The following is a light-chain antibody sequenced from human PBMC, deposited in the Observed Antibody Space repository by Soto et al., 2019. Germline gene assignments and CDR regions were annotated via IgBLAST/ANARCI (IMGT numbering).Light chain of an antibody. V-gene: IGLV2-14*01. J-gene: IGLJ2*01. CDR1: SSDVGGYNY. CDR2: DVS. CDR3: SSYTSSSTLV. Sequence: QSALTQPASVSGSPGQSITISCTGTSSDVGGYNYVSWYQQHPGKAPKLMVYDVSHRPSGVSNRFSGSKSGNTASLTISALQAEDEGDYYCSSYTSSSTLVFGGGTKLTVL.